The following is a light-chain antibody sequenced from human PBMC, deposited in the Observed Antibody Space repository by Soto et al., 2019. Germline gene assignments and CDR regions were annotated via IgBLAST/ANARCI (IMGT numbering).Light chain of an antibody. J-gene: IGKJ1*01. CDR3: QQRNSWPPTFT. Sequence: VVLTQSQAALSLSPVGRGTRSCRASQIVSSYLAWYQQKPGQAPRLLIYDTSIRATGIPARFSGSGSGTDFTLTISSLEPEDFAVYYCQQRNSWPPTFTFGQGTKVDIK. CDR2: DTS. CDR1: QIVSSY. V-gene: IGKV3-11*01.